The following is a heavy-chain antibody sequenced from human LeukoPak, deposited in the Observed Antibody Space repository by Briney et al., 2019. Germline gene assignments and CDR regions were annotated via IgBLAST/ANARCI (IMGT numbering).Heavy chain of an antibody. V-gene: IGHV3-23*01. D-gene: IGHD2-2*01. J-gene: IGHJ4*02. CDR1: GFTLSSYA. CDR2: ISGSGGST. CDR3: AKGFREGCSSTSCYATPFFDY. Sequence: GGSLRLSCAASGFTLSSYAMSWLRQAPGKGLEWVSAISGSGGSTYYADSMKGRFTISRDNSKNTLYLQMNSLRAEDTAVYYCAKGFREGCSSTSCYATPFFDYWGQGTLVTVSS.